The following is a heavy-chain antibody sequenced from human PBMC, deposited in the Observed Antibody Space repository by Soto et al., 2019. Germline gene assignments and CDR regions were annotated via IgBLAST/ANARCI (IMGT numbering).Heavy chain of an antibody. CDR1: GFTFTRYS. CDR3: ARESEDLTSNFDY. V-gene: IGHV3-21*01. CDR2: ISSTTNYI. J-gene: IGHJ4*02. Sequence: EVQLVESGGGLVKPGGSLRLSCAASGFTFTRYSMNWVRQAPGKGLEWVSSISSTTNYIYYADSMKGGFTVSKDNAKNSVYLEMNSLSAEDTAVYYCARESEDLTSNFDYWGQGTLVTVSS.